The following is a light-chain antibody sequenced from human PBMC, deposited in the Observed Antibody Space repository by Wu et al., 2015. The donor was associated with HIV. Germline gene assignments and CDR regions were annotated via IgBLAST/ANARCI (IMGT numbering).Light chain of an antibody. V-gene: IGKV3-15*01. CDR1: QSVASN. Sequence: IVMTQSPATLSVSPGDGATLSCRASQSVASNLAWYQQKPGQAPRLLIYGASTRTIGIPARFSGSGSGTEFTLTISSLQSEDFALYYCQQYNNWPRGTFGQGTKVEIK. CDR2: GAS. J-gene: IGKJ1*01. CDR3: QQYNNWPRGT.